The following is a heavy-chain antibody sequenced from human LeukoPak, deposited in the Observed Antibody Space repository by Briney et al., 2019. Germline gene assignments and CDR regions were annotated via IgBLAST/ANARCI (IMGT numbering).Heavy chain of an antibody. CDR3: AKVNNYGDY. V-gene: IGHV3-30*18. D-gene: IGHD5-18*01. J-gene: IGHJ4*02. CDR2: ISPDGNNE. Sequence: PGRSLRLSCAASGFTFSTFGIHWVRQAPGKGLEWVAAISPDGNNEYYIDSVKGRFTVSRDNSKNMIYLQMNSLRGEDSAVYYCAKVNNYGDYWGQGTLVTVSS. CDR1: GFTFSTFG.